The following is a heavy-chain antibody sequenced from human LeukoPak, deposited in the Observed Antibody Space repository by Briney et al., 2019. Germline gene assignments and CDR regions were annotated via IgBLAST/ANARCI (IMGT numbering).Heavy chain of an antibody. D-gene: IGHD2-15*01. Sequence: RASVKVSCKASGYTFTSYYIHWVRQAPGQGLEWMGIIIPSGGSTSYAQKFQDRVTMTRDTSTSTVYMELNSLRSEDTAVYYCARRGDCSGSSCNYDNWGQGTLVTVSS. CDR2: IIPSGGST. J-gene: IGHJ4*02. CDR3: ARRGDCSGSSCNYDN. CDR1: GYTFTSYY. V-gene: IGHV1-46*01.